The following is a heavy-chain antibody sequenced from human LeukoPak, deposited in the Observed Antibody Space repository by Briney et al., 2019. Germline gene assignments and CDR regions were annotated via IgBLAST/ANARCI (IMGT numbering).Heavy chain of an antibody. CDR3: ARTSLADY. CDR1: GGSISSSSYY. Sequence: SETLSPTCSVSGGSISSSSYYWGWIRQPPGKGLEWIGYIYYSGSTNYNPSLKSRVTISVDTSKNQFSLKLTSVTAADTAVYYCARTSLADYWGQGTLVTVSS. V-gene: IGHV4-61*05. CDR2: IYYSGST. J-gene: IGHJ4*02.